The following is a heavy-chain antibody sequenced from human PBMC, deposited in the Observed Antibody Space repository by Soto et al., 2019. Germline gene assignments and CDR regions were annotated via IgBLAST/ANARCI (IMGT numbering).Heavy chain of an antibody. CDR1: GITFSNYE. J-gene: IGHJ6*02. D-gene: IGHD2-15*01. V-gene: IGHV3-48*03. Sequence: SCAASGITFSNYEMNWVRQAPGKGLEWVSYISSSGGTTYYAGSVKGRFTISRDNAKSSLYLQMNSLRAEDTAVYYCARYCSGGTCNDGNMDVWGQGTTVTVSS. CDR3: ARYCSGGTCNDGNMDV. CDR2: ISSSGGTT.